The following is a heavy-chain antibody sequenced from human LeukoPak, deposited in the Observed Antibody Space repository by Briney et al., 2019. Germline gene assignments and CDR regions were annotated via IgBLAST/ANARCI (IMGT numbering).Heavy chain of an antibody. Sequence: PSETLSLTCTVSGGSISSYYWSWVRQPPGKGLEWLGYIYYSGSTNYNPSVKGRVTISVDTSKNQSSLTLTSVTAADTAVYYCASLYYGSGSFDQWAQGTLVSVSS. J-gene: IGHJ4*02. D-gene: IGHD3-10*01. CDR1: GGSISSYY. V-gene: IGHV4-59*01. CDR2: IYYSGST. CDR3: ASLYYGSGSFDQ.